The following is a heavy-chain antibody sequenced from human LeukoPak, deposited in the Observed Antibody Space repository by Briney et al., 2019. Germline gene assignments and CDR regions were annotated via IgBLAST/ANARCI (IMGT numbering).Heavy chain of an antibody. Sequence: PSETLSLTCAVYGGSFSGYYWSWIRQPAGKGLEWIGHIYTSGSTKYNPSLKGRVTMSVDTSKNQFSLNLSSVTAADTAVYYCARDHEDIVATIWGEGLNIWGQGTVVTVSS. J-gene: IGHJ3*02. V-gene: IGHV4-4*07. CDR1: GGSFSGYY. CDR2: IYTSGST. CDR3: ARDHEDIVATIWGEGLNI. D-gene: IGHD5-12*01.